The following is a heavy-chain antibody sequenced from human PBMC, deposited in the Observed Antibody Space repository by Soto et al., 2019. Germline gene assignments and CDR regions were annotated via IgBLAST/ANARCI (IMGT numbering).Heavy chain of an antibody. J-gene: IGHJ5*02. CDR2: INHSGST. CDR1: GGSFSGYY. V-gene: IGHV4-34*01. D-gene: IGHD6-6*01. Sequence: SETLSLTCAVYGGSFSGYYWSWIRQPPGKGLEWIGEINHSGSTNYNPSLKSRVTISVHTSKNQFSLKLSSVTAADTAVYYCARGALSSSSPKNWFDPWGQGTLVTVSS. CDR3: ARGALSSSSPKNWFDP.